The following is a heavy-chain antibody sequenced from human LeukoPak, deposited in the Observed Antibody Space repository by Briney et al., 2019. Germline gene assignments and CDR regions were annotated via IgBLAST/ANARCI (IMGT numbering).Heavy chain of an antibody. V-gene: IGHV4-59*01. CDR1: GGSISSYY. CDR2: IYYSGGT. D-gene: IGHD1-1*01. Sequence: SETLSLTCTVSGGSISSYYWSWIRQPPGKGLEWIGYIYYSGGTNYNPSLKSRITISVDTSKNQFSLRLSSMTAADTAVYYCARQLYYGMDVWGQGTTVTVYS. CDR3: ARQLYYGMDV. J-gene: IGHJ6*02.